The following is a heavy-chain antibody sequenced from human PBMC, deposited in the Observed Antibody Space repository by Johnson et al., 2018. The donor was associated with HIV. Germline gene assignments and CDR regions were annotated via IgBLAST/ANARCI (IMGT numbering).Heavy chain of an antibody. J-gene: IGHJ3*02. Sequence: QVQLVESGGGVVQPGGSLRLSCVASGFTFSSYGMHWVRQAPGKGLEWVAFIRYDGSNKYYADSVKGRFTISRDNSKNTLYLQMNSLRAEDTAVYYCARDPGHSGSYREAFDIWGQGTMVTVSS. CDR3: ARDPGHSGSYREAFDI. D-gene: IGHD1-26*01. CDR1: GFTFSSYG. CDR2: IRYDGSNK. V-gene: IGHV3-30*02.